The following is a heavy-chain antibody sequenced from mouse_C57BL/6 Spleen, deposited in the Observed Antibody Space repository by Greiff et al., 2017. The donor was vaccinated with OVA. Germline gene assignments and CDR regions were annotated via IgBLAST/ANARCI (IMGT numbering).Heavy chain of an antibody. D-gene: IGHD1-2*01. Sequence: VQLQQSGAELMKPGASVKLSCTASGYTFTDYWIEWVKQRPGHGLEWIGEIIPGSGSTNYNEKFKGKATVTADTTSNTAYMQLSSLTTEDYAVYYCARWGGWGGGYFDVWGKGTMVTVS. V-gene: IGHV1-9*01. J-gene: IGHJ1*03. CDR2: IIPGSGST. CDR1: GYTFTDYW. CDR3: ARWGGWGGGYFDV.